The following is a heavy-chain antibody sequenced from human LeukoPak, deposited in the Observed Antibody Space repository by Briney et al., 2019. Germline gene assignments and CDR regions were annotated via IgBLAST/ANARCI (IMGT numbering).Heavy chain of an antibody. Sequence: GRSLRLSCAASGFTFSSYGMHRVRQAPGKGLEWVAVISYDGSNKYYADSVKGRFTISRDNSKNTLYLQMNSLRAEDTAVYYCARDQYGAYAIDYWGQGTLVTVSS. J-gene: IGHJ4*02. CDR2: ISYDGSNK. CDR3: ARDQYGAYAIDY. V-gene: IGHV3-30*03. D-gene: IGHD4-17*01. CDR1: GFTFSSYG.